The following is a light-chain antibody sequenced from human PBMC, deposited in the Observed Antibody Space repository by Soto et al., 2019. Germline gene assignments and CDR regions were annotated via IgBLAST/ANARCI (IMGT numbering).Light chain of an antibody. CDR1: QSVSSY. CDR2: VAS. CDR3: QQRSNGLT. Sequence: EIVLTQSPATLSLSPGERATLSCRASQSVSSYLAWYQQKPGQAPRLLIYVASNRATGIPARFSGSGSGTDFTLTISSLEPEDFAVYYCQQRSNGLTFGGGTKV. J-gene: IGKJ4*01. V-gene: IGKV3-11*01.